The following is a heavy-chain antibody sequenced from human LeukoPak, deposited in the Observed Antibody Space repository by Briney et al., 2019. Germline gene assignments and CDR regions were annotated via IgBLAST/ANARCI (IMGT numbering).Heavy chain of an antibody. D-gene: IGHD3-10*01. CDR3: AGSIGSGSYYNVYY. V-gene: IGHV4-34*01. CDR1: GGSFSGYY. J-gene: IGHJ4*02. CDR2: INHSGST. Sequence: PSETLSLTCAVYGGSFSGYYWSWIRQPPGKGLEWIGEINHSGSTNYNPSLKSRVTISVDTSKNQFSLKLSSVTAADTAVYYCAGSIGSGSYYNVYYWGQGTLVTVSS.